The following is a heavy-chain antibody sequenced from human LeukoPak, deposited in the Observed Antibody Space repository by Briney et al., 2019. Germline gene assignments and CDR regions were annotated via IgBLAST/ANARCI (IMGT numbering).Heavy chain of an antibody. CDR1: GDSITSYY. Sequence: SETLSLTCTVSGDSITSYYWSWIRQPPAKGLEWIGYIHSSGSTNYHPSLMSRVTMSIDTSKSQFSLKLTSVTAADTALYYCARSFSASYLSEFGYWGQGTLVTVSS. CDR3: ARSFSASYLSEFGY. J-gene: IGHJ4*02. D-gene: IGHD1-26*01. V-gene: IGHV4-4*08. CDR2: IHSSGST.